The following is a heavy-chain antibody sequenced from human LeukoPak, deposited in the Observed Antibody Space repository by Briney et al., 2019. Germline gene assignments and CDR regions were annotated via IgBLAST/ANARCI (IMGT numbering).Heavy chain of an antibody. CDR1: GASIRGGVYF. D-gene: IGHD3-3*01. J-gene: IGHJ5*02. V-gene: IGHV4-30-2*01. CDR3: ARAHPPDGIFGVVIIPNWFDP. CDR2: VYHSGIT. Sequence: SQTLSLTCAVSGASIRGGVYFWSWVRQPPGKGLEWIGYVYHSGITYYNPSLKSRVTVSIDRSKNQFSLRLSSVTAADTAVYYCARAHPPDGIFGVVIIPNWFDPWGQGTRVTVSS.